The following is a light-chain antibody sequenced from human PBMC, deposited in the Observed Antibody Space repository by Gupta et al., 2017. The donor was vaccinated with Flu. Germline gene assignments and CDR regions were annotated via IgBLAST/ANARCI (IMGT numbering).Light chain of an antibody. CDR1: TGAVTSGHY. Sequence: QAVVTQEPSLTVSPGGTVTLTCGSSTGAVTSGHYPYWFQQKPGQAPRTLIYDTSNKHSWTPARFSGSLLGGKAALTLSGAQPEDEAEYYCLLSYSGWVFGGGIKLTVL. CDR2: DTS. V-gene: IGLV7-46*01. CDR3: LLSYSGWV. J-gene: IGLJ3*02.